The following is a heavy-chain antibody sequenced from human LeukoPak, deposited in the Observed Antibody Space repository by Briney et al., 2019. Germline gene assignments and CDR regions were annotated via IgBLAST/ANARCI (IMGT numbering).Heavy chain of an antibody. CDR1: GFTFGSYA. V-gene: IGHV3-66*02. Sequence: TGGSLRLSCAASGFTFGSYAMNWVRQAPGKGLEWVSVIYSGDNTYYVESVKGRFTISRDNSKNTLFLQMNRLRAEDTAVYYCAGRRVLDASFDYWGQGTLVTVSS. CDR3: AGRRVLDASFDY. CDR2: IYSGDNT. J-gene: IGHJ4*02. D-gene: IGHD3-16*01.